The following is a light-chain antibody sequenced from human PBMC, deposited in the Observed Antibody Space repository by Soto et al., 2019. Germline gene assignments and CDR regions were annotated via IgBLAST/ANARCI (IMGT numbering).Light chain of an antibody. CDR1: QILLHSNGYNY. CDR2: LGS. V-gene: IGKV2-28*01. CDR3: MQALQTPPLFP. J-gene: IGKJ3*01. Sequence: DIVMTQSPLSLPVTPGEPASISCRSSQILLHSNGYNYVDWYLQKPVQSRQLLIYLGSNRASGVHDRFSGSGSGTDFKLKNGRVEAGDVGVYYCMQALQTPPLFPFGPGTKVDIQ.